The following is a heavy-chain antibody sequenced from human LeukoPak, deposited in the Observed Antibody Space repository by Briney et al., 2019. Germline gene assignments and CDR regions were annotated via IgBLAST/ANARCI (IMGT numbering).Heavy chain of an antibody. CDR1: GFTFSSYS. D-gene: IGHD5-18*01. CDR2: ISSSSSYI. J-gene: IGHJ4*02. Sequence: PGGSLRLSCAASGFTFSSYSMNWVRQAPGKGLEWVSSISSSSSYIYYADSVKGRFTISRDNAKNSLYLQMNSLRAEDTAVYYCAKDNRGYSYGSFDYWGQGTLVTVSS. CDR3: AKDNRGYSYGSFDY. V-gene: IGHV3-21*01.